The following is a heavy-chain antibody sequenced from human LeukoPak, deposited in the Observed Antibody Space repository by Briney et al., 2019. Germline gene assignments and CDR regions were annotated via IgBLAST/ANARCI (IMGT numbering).Heavy chain of an antibody. CDR2: IYTSGSI. J-gene: IGHJ3*02. CDR3: ALGPRYYDSSGYYNAFDI. CDR1: GGSISSGNYY. V-gene: IGHV4-61*02. Sequence: SQTLSLTCTVSGGSISSGNYYWSWIRQPAGKGLEWIGRIYTSGSINYNPSLKSRVTISLDTSKKQFSLKLSSVTAADTAVYYCALGPRYYDSSGYYNAFDIWGQRAMVTVSS. D-gene: IGHD3-22*01.